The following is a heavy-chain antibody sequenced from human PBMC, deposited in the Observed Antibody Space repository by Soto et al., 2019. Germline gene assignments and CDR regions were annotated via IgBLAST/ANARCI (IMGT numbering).Heavy chain of an antibody. CDR2: IYSGGST. J-gene: IGHJ4*02. V-gene: IGHV3-53*01. CDR3: ARVPYDSSGYNY. CDR1: GFTVSSNY. Sequence: GGSLRLSCAASGFTVSSNYMSWVRQAPGKGLEWVSVIYSGGSTYYADSVKGRFTISRDNSKNTLYLQMNSLRAEDTAVYYCARVPYDSSGYNYWGQGTLVTVSS. D-gene: IGHD3-22*01.